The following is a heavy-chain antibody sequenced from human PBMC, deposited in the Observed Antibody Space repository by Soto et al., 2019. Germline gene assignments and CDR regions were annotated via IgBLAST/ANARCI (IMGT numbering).Heavy chain of an antibody. CDR3: ATTKDCSGGSCYLGGAFDI. Sequence: ASVKVSCKVSGYTLTELSMHWVRQAPGKGLEWMGGFDPEDGETIYAQKFQGRVTMTEDTSTDTAYMELSSLRSEDTAVYYCATTKDCSGGSCYLGGAFDIWGQGTMVTVSS. V-gene: IGHV1-24*01. CDR2: FDPEDGET. D-gene: IGHD2-15*01. CDR1: GYTLTELS. J-gene: IGHJ3*02.